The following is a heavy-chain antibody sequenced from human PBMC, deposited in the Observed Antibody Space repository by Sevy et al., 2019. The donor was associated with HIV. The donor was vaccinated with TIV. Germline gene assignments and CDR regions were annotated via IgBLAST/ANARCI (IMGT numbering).Heavy chain of an antibody. V-gene: IGHV3-21*01. CDR3: ARVLRVVRIDYFDY. J-gene: IGHJ4*02. CDR1: GFIFSNYS. CDR2: ISGRSSDI. Sequence: GGSLRLSCAASGFIFSNYSMNWVRQAPGKGLEWVSSISGRSSDIYNADSVKGRFTSSRDNAKNSRYLQMNSLRAEDTAVYYCARVLRVVRIDYFDYWGQGTLVTVSS. D-gene: IGHD2-2*01.